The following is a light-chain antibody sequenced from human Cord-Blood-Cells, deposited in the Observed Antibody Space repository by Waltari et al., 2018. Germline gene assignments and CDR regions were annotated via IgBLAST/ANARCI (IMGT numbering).Light chain of an antibody. Sequence: SALTQPASGSGSPGPSITISCTGTSSDVGSYNLVSWDQQHPGKAPKRMIYEGSKRPSGVSNRFSGSKSGNTASLTISGLQAEDEADYYCCSYAGSSTWVFGGG. CDR2: EGS. CDR1: SSDVGSYNL. CDR3: CSYAGSSTWV. V-gene: IGLV2-23*01. J-gene: IGLJ3*02.